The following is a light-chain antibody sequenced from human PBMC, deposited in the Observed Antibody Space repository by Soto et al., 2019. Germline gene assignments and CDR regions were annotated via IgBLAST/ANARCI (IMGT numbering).Light chain of an antibody. Sequence: DIQMTQSPSTLSASVGDRVTITCRASQSISSGLAWYQQKPGKAPKLLIYKASELESGVPSRFSGSESGTEFTLTISSLLPDDSATYYCQQYDNYSGTFGQGTKVEIK. CDR1: QSISSG. J-gene: IGKJ1*01. CDR2: KAS. CDR3: QQYDNYSGT. V-gene: IGKV1-5*03.